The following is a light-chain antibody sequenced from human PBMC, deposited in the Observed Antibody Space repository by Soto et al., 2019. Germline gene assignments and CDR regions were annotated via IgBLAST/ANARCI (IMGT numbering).Light chain of an antibody. J-gene: IGKJ2*01. CDR3: LQRNSYPRT. CDR2: DAS. CDR1: QSISSA. V-gene: IGKV1-9*01. Sequence: IHLTQSPSTLSASVGDRVTITCRASQSISSALAWYQQKPGKAPNLLISDASTLQSGVPSRFSGSGSETEFTLTITSLQTEDSATYYCLQRNSYPRTFGQGTKVDIK.